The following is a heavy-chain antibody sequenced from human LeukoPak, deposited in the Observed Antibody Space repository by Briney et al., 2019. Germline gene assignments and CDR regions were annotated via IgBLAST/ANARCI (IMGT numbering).Heavy chain of an antibody. CDR2: IISDGSST. J-gene: IGHJ4*02. V-gene: IGHV3-74*01. Sequence: PGGSLRLSXAASGFAFSNYWMHWVRQTPGKGLVWVSRIISDGSSTSYADPVKGRFTISRDNAKNTLYLQMNSLRAEDTAVYYCARDGSLPDYWGQGTLVTVSS. CDR1: GFAFSNYW. CDR3: ARDGSLPDY.